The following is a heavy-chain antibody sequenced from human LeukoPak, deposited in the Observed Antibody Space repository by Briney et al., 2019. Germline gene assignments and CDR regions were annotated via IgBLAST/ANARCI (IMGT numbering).Heavy chain of an antibody. J-gene: IGHJ4*02. D-gene: IGHD5-12*01. CDR2: IIGSSGST. Sequence: PGGSLRLSCVASGFSFNHYAVNWVRQAPGKGLEWVSLIIGSSGSTFYADSVKGRFTISRDKSKNTLYLQMNSLRAEDTAVYYCAKGAYDYIEIAYFDYWGQGSLVTVPS. CDR3: AKGAYDYIEIAYFDY. V-gene: IGHV3-23*01. CDR1: GFSFNHYA.